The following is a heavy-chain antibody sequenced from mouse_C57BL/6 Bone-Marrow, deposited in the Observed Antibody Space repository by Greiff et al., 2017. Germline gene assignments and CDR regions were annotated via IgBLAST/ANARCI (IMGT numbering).Heavy chain of an antibody. J-gene: IGHJ1*03. CDR1: GFTFSDYY. D-gene: IGHD1-1*01. V-gene: IGHV5-12*01. CDR3: ARGDYDGSSSFWYFDV. CDR2: ISNGGGST. Sequence: EVKLVESGGGLVQPGGSLKLSCAASGFTFSDYYMYWVRQTPEKRLEWFAYISNGGGSTYYPDTVKGRFTISRDNAKNTLYLKMSCLKSEDTAMYYCARGDYDGSSSFWYFDVWGTGTTV.